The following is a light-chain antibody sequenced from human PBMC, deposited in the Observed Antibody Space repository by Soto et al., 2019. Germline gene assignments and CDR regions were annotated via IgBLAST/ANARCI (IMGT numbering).Light chain of an antibody. CDR1: QSVLYSFNSRNC. CDR2: WAS. J-gene: IGKJ2*01. Sequence: DIVMTQSPDSLAVSLGERATINCKSSQSVLYSFNSRNCLAWYQQRPGQPPKLLIYWASTRQSGVPDRFSGSGSDTDFTLTITNLQAEDVAVYYCQQYSTTPHTFGQGTKLELK. V-gene: IGKV4-1*01. CDR3: QQYSTTPHT.